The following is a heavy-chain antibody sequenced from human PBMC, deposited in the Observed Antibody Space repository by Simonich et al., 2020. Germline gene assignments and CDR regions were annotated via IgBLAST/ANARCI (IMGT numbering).Heavy chain of an antibody. D-gene: IGHD1-1*01. J-gene: IGHJ4*02. CDR1: GFTVSSNY. CDR2: IYSGGST. CDR3: ARWTATGYYFDY. V-gene: IGHV3-53*01. Sequence: EVQLVESGGGLIQPGGSLRLSCAASGFTVSSNYMSWVRQAPRKGLEWVSVIYSGGSTYYADSVKGRFTISRDNSKNTLYLQINSLRAEDTAVYYCARWTATGYYFDYWGQGTLVTVSS.